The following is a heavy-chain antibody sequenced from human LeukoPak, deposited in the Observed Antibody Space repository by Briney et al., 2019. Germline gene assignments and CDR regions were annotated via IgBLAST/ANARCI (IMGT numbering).Heavy chain of an antibody. V-gene: IGHV3-33*01. D-gene: IGHD3-3*01. CDR1: GFTFSSYG. CDR2: IWYDGSNK. J-gene: IGHJ4*02. Sequence: RPGGSLRLSCAASGFTFSSYGMHWVRQAPGMGLEWVAVIWYDGSNKYYADSVKGRFTISRDNSKNTLDLQMNSLRAEDTAVYYCARDRSYDFWSGYSTPDYWGQGTLVTVSS. CDR3: ARDRSYDFWSGYSTPDY.